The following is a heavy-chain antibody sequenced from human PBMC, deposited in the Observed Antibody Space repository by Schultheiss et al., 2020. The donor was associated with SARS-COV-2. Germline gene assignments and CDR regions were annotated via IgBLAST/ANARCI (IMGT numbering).Heavy chain of an antibody. CDR3: AKEFGVDLPRVFDY. V-gene: IGHV3-33*03. Sequence: GESLKISCAASGLSFSSYGMHWVRQAPGKGLEWVAVIWYDGSKKYYADSVEGRFSISRDNSKNTLYLQMNSLRAEDTAVYYCAKEFGVDLPRVFDYWGQGTLVTVSS. J-gene: IGHJ4*02. D-gene: IGHD3-3*01. CDR2: IWYDGSKK. CDR1: GLSFSSYG.